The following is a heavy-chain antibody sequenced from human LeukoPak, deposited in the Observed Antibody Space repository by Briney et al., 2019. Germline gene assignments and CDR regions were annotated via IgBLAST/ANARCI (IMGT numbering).Heavy chain of an antibody. D-gene: IGHD2-21*01. Sequence: PGGSLRLSCAAAGFTFDDYVMHWVRQAPRRGLEWVSLIRGDGVTTYYADSMRGRLTISRDNSENSLYLQMHSLRIEDTALYYCARGFPGDPPAFDYWGQGTLVTVSS. V-gene: IGHV3-43*02. CDR3: ARGFPGDPPAFDY. CDR2: IRGDGVTT. J-gene: IGHJ4*02. CDR1: GFTFDDYV.